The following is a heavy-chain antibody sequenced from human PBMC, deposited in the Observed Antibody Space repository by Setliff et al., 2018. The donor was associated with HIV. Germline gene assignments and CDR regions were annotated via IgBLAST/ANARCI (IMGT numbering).Heavy chain of an antibody. V-gene: IGHV4-31*03. J-gene: IGHJ4*02. D-gene: IGHD3-3*01. CDR3: ARQVSIPGVAVTPLDY. CDR1: GGSISSSSSY. CDR2: IYYSGTT. Sequence: SETLSLTCTVSGGSISSSSSYWGWIRQHPGKGLEWIGYIYYSGTTYYNPSLESRVTISIDTSKDQFSLKLSSVTAADTAVYYCARQVSIPGVAVTPLDYWGQGSLVTVSS.